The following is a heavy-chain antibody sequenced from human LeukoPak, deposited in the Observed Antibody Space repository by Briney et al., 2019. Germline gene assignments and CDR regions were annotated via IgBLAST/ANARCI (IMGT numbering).Heavy chain of an antibody. CDR2: ISYDGSNK. CDR3: ARDRYSLDY. J-gene: IGHJ4*02. V-gene: IGHV3-30-3*01. D-gene: IGHD5-18*01. CDR1: GFTFSSYA. Sequence: GRSLRLSCAASGFTFSSYAMHWVRQAPGKGLEWVAVISYDGSNKYYADSVKGRFTISRDNSKNTLYLQMNSLRAEDTAVYYCARDRYSLDYWGQGTLVTVSS.